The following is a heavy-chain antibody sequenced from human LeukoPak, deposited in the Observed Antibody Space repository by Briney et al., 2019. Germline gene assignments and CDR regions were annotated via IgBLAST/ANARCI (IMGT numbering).Heavy chain of an antibody. CDR3: ARDLGTSAQTPSGYPN. CDR2: IYHSGST. D-gene: IGHD5-12*01. Sequence: PSETLSLTCTVSGGSVSSSNYYWSWVRQPPGKGLEWIGEIYHSGSTNYNPSLKSRVTISVDKSKNQFSLKLSSVTAADTAVYYRARDLGTSAQTPSGYPNWGQGTLVTVSS. CDR1: GGSVSSSNYY. V-gene: IGHV4-39*07. J-gene: IGHJ4*02.